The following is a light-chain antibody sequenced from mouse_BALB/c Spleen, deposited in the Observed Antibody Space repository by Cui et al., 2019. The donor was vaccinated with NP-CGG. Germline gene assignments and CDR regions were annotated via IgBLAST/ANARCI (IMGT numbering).Light chain of an antibody. V-gene: IGLV1*01. Sequence: QAVVTQVSALTTSPGETVTLTCRSSTGAVTTINYANWVQEKPDHLFTGLIGGTNNRAPGVPARFSGSLIGDKAALTITGAQTEDEAIYFCALWYSNHWVFGGGTKLTVL. CDR1: TGAVTTINY. CDR2: GTN. J-gene: IGLJ1*01. CDR3: ALWYSNHWV.